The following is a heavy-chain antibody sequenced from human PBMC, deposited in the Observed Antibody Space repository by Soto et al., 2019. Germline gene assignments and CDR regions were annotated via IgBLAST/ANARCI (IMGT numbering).Heavy chain of an antibody. Sequence: EVQLLESGGGLVQPGGSLRLSCAASGFTFSSYAMSWVRQAPGKGLEWVSAISGSGGSTYYADSVKGRFTISRDNSKNTLYLQINSLSAEDTAVYYCAKCPWGPANFDYWGQGTLVTVSS. CDR1: GFTFSSYA. V-gene: IGHV3-23*01. J-gene: IGHJ4*02. CDR2: ISGSGGST. D-gene: IGHD2-2*01. CDR3: AKCPWGPANFDY.